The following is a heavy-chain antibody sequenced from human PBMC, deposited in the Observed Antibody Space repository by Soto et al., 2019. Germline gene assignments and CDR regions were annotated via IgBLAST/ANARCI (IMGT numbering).Heavy chain of an antibody. CDR2: INAGNGNT. CDR1: GYTFTSYA. CDR3: AGDPDSHYNDSHAYSYP. J-gene: IGHJ5*02. V-gene: IGHV1-3*01. D-gene: IGHD3-22*01. Sequence: ASVKVSCKASGYTFTSYAMDWVCQAPGQRLEWMGWINAGNGNTKYSQKFQGRVTITADKFTGTAYMELTRLRSDDTAVYYCAGDPDSHYNDSHAYSYPWGQGTLVTVSS.